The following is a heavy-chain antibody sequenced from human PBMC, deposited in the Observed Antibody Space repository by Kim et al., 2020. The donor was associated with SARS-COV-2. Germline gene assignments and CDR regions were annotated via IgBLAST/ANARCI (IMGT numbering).Heavy chain of an antibody. CDR2: INAGNGNT. V-gene: IGHV1-3*01. Sequence: ASVKVSCKASGYTFTSYAMHWERQAPGQRLEWMGWINAGNGNTKYSQKFQGRVTITRDTSASTAYMELSSLRSEDTAVYYCARTAKGVLRYFDWLLSGYWGQGTLVTVSS. CDR3: ARTAKGVLRYFDWLLSGY. D-gene: IGHD3-9*01. J-gene: IGHJ4*02. CDR1: GYTFTSYA.